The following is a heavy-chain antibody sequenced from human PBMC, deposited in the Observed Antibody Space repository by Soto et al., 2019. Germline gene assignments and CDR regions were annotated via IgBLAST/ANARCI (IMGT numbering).Heavy chain of an antibody. CDR2: ISGYNGKT. CDR3: TRDNRFSDYGGNHYFDY. CDR1: GYIFTRYG. Sequence: ASVKVSCKASGYIFTRYGISWVRQAPGQGLEWMGWISGYNGKTTYAQNFQGRVTMTTDRSTSTAYMDLRSLRSDDTALYYCTRDNRFSDYGGNHYFDYWGQGSLVTVSS. J-gene: IGHJ4*02. V-gene: IGHV1-18*01. D-gene: IGHD4-17*01.